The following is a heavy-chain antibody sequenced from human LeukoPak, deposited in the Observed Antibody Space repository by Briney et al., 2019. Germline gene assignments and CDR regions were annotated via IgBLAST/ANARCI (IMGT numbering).Heavy chain of an antibody. V-gene: IGHV4-34*01. CDR1: GGSFSGHH. J-gene: IGHJ4*02. CDR2: INHSGST. D-gene: IGHD6-13*01. CDR3: ARSVESSSWARRDFDY. Sequence: PSETLSLTCAVYGGSFSGHHWSWTRQPPGKGLEWIGEINHSGSTNYNSSLKSRVTMSVDTSKNQFSLKLSSVTAADTAVYYCARSVESSSWARRDFDYWGQGTLVTVSS.